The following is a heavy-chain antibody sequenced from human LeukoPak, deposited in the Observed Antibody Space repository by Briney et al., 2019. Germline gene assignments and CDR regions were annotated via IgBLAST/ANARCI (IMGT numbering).Heavy chain of an antibody. J-gene: IGHJ4*02. D-gene: IGHD2-15*01. CDR3: ARVAVAAHFDY. CDR1: GGSFSSSSYS. Sequence: PSETLSLTCAVSGGSFSSSSYSWSWIRQPPGKGLEWIGYIYYSGSAYYNPSLKSRVTISVDTSKNQFSLKLSSVTAADTAVYYCARVAVAAHFDYWGQGTLVTVSS. V-gene: IGHV4-30-4*07. CDR2: IYYSGSA.